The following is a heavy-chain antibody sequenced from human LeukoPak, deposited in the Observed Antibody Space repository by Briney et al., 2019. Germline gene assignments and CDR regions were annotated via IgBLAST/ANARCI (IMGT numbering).Heavy chain of an antibody. CDR1: GFTFSSYS. V-gene: IGHV3-21*01. Sequence: GGSLRLSCAASGFTFSSYSMNWVRQAPGKGLEWVSSISSSSSYIYYTDSVKGRFTISRDNAKNSLYLQMNSLRAEDTAVYYCASEEQSAFDIWGQGTMVTVSS. D-gene: IGHD1-26*01. J-gene: IGHJ3*02. CDR2: ISSSSSYI. CDR3: ASEEQSAFDI.